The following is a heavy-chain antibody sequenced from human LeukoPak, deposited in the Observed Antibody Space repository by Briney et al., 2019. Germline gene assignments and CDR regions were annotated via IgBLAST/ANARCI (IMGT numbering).Heavy chain of an antibody. D-gene: IGHD1-26*01. J-gene: IGHJ4*02. CDR3: AREPIYGLNFDY. Sequence: QTGPSLRLSRSPSGFSFSSYAMHSVRQAPGKGLEYVSAIGTNGGSTYYADSVKGRFTISRDNSKNTLYLQMSSLRAEDTAVYFCAREPIYGLNFDYWGQGTLVTVSS. V-gene: IGHV3-64D*06. CDR2: IGTNGGST. CDR1: GFSFSSYA.